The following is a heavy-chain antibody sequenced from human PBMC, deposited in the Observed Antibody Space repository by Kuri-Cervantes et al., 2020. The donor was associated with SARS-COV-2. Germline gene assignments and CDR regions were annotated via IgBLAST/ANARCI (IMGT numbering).Heavy chain of an antibody. Sequence: SETLSLTCAVSGYSISSGYYWGWIRQPPGKGLEWIGSIHHSGSTYYNPSLKSRVTISVDTSKNQFSLKLSSVTAADTAVYYCARAVAAAGPFYDYWGQGTLVTVSS. V-gene: IGHV4-38-2*01. D-gene: IGHD6-13*01. CDR3: ARAVAAAGPFYDY. J-gene: IGHJ4*02. CDR1: GYSISSGYY. CDR2: IHHSGST.